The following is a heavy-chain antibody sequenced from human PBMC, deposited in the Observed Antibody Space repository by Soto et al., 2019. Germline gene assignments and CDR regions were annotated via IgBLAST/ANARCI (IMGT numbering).Heavy chain of an antibody. V-gene: IGHV4-39*01. CDR2: IYYSGST. Sequence: QLQLQESGPGLVKPSETLSLTCTVSGGSISSSSYYWGWIRQPPGKGLEWIGSIYYSGSTYYNPAPKGRGTISGDTSQNQFPLKAGSGTAPGPAVYYRGRQGGGGGIRHWGQGTLVTVSS. J-gene: IGHJ4*02. CDR3: GRQGGGGGIRH. D-gene: IGHD2-15*01. CDR1: GGSISSSSYY.